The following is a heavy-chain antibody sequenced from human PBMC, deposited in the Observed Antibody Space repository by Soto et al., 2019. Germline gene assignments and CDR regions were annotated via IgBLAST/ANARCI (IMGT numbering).Heavy chain of an antibody. V-gene: IGHV1-69*13. CDR3: ARDDATHCGDDCYRYFYYGMDV. D-gene: IGHD2-21*02. CDR2: IIPTLGTT. CDR1: GGSFSKFA. Sequence: GASVKVSCEASGGSFSKFAINWVRQAPGQGLEWMGGIIPTLGTTDYAHKFQGRVTITADEATRTAYMELSGLRSEDTAVYYCARDDATHCGDDCYRYFYYGMDVWGQGTTVTVSS. J-gene: IGHJ6*02.